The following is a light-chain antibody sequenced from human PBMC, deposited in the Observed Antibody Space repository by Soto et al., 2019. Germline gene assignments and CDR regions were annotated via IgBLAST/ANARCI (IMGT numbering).Light chain of an antibody. Sequence: EIVLTQSPGTLSLSPGERATLSCRASQSVSSYLAWYQQKPGQAPRLLMYGASSRATGVPDRFSGSGSGTEFTLTISSLQSEDFAVYYCQQYNNWPPWTFGQGTKVDIK. CDR2: GAS. V-gene: IGKV3D-15*01. CDR1: QSVSSY. J-gene: IGKJ1*01. CDR3: QQYNNWPPWT.